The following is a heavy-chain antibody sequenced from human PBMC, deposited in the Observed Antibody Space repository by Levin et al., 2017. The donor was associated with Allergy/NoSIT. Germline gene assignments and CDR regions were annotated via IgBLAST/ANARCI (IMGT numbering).Heavy chain of an antibody. Sequence: SETLSLTCTVSGGSISSYYWSWIRQPAGKGLEWIGRIYTSGSTNYNPSLKSRVTMSVDTSKNQFSLKLSSVTAADTAVYYCARGGGYCSGGSCERWFDPWGQGTLVTVSS. CDR1: GGSISSYY. J-gene: IGHJ5*02. D-gene: IGHD2-15*01. CDR2: IYTSGST. CDR3: ARGGGYCSGGSCERWFDP. V-gene: IGHV4-4*07.